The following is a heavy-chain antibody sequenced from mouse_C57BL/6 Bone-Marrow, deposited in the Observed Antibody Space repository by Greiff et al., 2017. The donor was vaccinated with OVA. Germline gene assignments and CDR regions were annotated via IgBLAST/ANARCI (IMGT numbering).Heavy chain of an antibody. CDR2: IYPGNSDT. J-gene: IGHJ4*01. CDR1: GYTFTSYW. Sequence: EVQLQESGTVLARPGASVKMSCKTSGYTFTSYWMHWVKQRPGQGLEWIGAIYPGNSDTSYNQKFKGKAKLTAVTSASTAYMELSSLTNEDSAVYYCTREGELWPYAMDYWGQGTSVTVSS. D-gene: IGHD1-1*02. CDR3: TREGELWPYAMDY. V-gene: IGHV1-5*01.